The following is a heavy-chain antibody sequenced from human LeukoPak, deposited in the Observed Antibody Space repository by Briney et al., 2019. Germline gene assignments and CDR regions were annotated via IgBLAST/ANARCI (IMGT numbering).Heavy chain of an antibody. CDR1: GFTFSTYG. J-gene: IGHJ4*02. CDR3: AKLPYGSGSYEFDY. CDR2: IWYDGSNK. V-gene: IGHV3-33*06. Sequence: GRSLRLSCAASGFTFSTYGMHWVRQAPGKGLEWVALIWYDGSNKKYADSVKGRFTISRDNSKNTLYLQMNSLRAEDTAVYYCAKLPYGSGSYEFDYWGQGNLVTVSS. D-gene: IGHD3-10*01.